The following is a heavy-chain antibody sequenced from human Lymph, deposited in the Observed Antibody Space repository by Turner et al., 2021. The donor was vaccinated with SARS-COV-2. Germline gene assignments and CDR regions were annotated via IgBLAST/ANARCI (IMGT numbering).Heavy chain of an antibody. CDR2: IYYSGST. CDR3: ARVRSVAGFWYFDL. Sequence: ESVPGLVKPSTTLSLTCTVSGGSISSGGYYWSWIRQHPGKGLDWIGYIYYSGSTYHNPALNSRVTISVDTSKNQFSLKLSSVTAADSAVYYCARVRSVAGFWYFDLWGRGTLVTVSS. J-gene: IGHJ2*01. CDR1: GGSISSGGYY. D-gene: IGHD2-15*01. V-gene: IGHV4-31*03.